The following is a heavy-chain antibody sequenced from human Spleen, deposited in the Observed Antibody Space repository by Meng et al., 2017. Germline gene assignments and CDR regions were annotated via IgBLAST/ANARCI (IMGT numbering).Heavy chain of an antibody. Sequence: SETLSLTCTVSGGSVSSGSYYWSWIRQPPGKGLEWIEYIYYSGSTTYNPSLKSRVTISADTSKNQFSLKLSPVTAADTAVYYCTRAGPAFDYWGQGTLVTVSS. CDR1: GGSVSSGSYY. CDR2: IYYSGST. D-gene: IGHD2-2*01. CDR3: TRAGPAFDY. J-gene: IGHJ4*02. V-gene: IGHV4-61*01.